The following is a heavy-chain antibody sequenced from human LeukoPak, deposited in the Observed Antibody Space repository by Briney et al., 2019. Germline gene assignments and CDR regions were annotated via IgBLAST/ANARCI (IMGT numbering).Heavy chain of an antibody. CDR3: AKEGGSSSPRYFGIVLMVYAHDY. CDR2: INWCGCST. V-gene: IGHV3-23*01. Sequence: GTLRLSCAGSRFPFSGYAMSWVRQAPGKGLEWVTGINWCGCSTYYVDSVAGRFTISRDNSRNTLYLQMNSLRAEDTAVYYCAKEGGSSSPRYFGIVLMVYAHDYWGQGTLVTVSS. J-gene: IGHJ4*02. D-gene: IGHD2-8*01. CDR1: RFPFSGYA.